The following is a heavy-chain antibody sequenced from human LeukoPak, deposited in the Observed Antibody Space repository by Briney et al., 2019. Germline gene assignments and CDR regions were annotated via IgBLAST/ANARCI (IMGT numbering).Heavy chain of an antibody. Sequence: KPSETLSLTCTVSGGSISSYYWSWIRQPPGKGLEWIGYIYYSGSTYYNPSLKSRVTISVDTSKNQFSLKLSSVTAADTAVYYCARDPYYDFWSGYPVWGQGTLVTVSS. D-gene: IGHD3-3*01. CDR1: GGSISSYY. CDR2: IYYSGST. CDR3: ARDPYYDFWSGYPV. J-gene: IGHJ4*02. V-gene: IGHV4-59*12.